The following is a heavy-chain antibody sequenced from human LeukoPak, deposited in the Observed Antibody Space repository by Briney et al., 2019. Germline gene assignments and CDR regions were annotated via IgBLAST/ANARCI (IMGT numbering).Heavy chain of an antibody. CDR2: IRDSGAV. CDR3: ARDRAATQAWVEFDP. V-gene: IGHV3-66*03. D-gene: IGHD6-25*01. CDR1: GFSVSDYY. Sequence: PGGSLRLSCAVSGFSVSDYYMSWVRQAPGKGLEWVGLIRDSGAVFYADFVRGRFAISRDESENTLYLQMNGLRVEDTAVYFCARDRAATQAWVEFDPWGQGTPVTVSS. J-gene: IGHJ5*02.